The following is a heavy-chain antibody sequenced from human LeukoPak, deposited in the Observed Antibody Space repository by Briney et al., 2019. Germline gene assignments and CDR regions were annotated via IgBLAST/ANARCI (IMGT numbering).Heavy chain of an antibody. V-gene: IGHV3-21*01. J-gene: IGHJ4*02. CDR3: ARGDLVVTLEGPIDY. CDR1: GVTFSRYS. D-gene: IGHD2-21*02. CDR2: ISSSSSHI. Sequence: PGGSLRLSCAACGVTFSRYSMNWVRQAPGKGLEWVSSISSSSSHIYYADSVTGRFTVSRDNAKNSLYLQMNRLRAEDTAVSYCARGDLVVTLEGPIDYWGQGTLVTVSS.